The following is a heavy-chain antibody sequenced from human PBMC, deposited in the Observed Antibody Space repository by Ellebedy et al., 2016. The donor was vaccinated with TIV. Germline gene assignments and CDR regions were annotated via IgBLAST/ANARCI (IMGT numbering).Heavy chain of an antibody. J-gene: IGHJ6*02. Sequence: ASVKVSCKVSGYTLTELSMHWVRQAPGKGLEWMGGFDPEDGEIIYAQKFQGRVTMTEDTSTDTAYMELSSLRSEDTAVYYCARERVRYGSGRNYYYYYGMDVWGQGTTVTVSS. D-gene: IGHD3-10*01. CDR1: GYTLTELS. V-gene: IGHV1-24*01. CDR2: FDPEDGEI. CDR3: ARERVRYGSGRNYYYYYGMDV.